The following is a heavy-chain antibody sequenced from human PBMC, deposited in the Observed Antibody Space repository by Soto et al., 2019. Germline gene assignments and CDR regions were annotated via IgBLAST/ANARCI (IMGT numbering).Heavy chain of an antibody. CDR3: ARGQSSLLLDC. CDR1: GGSFSGYY. D-gene: IGHD2-8*02. J-gene: IGHJ4*02. V-gene: IGHV4-34*01. Sequence: QVQLQQWGAGLLKPSETLSLTCAVYGGSFSGYYWSWIRQPPGKGLEWIGEINHSGSTNYNPSLKSRVTISVDTSKNQFSLKLSSVTAADTAVYYCARGQSSLLLDCWGKGVLVTVSS. CDR2: INHSGST.